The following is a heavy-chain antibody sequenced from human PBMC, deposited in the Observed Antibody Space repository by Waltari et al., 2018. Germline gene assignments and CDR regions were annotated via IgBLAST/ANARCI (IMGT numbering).Heavy chain of an antibody. CDR1: GFPFRSYN. CDR3: ATGGWGFYLDY. V-gene: IGHV3-21*01. Sequence: EVQLVESGGGLVKPGGSLRLSVAASGFPFRSYNMNWVRQAPGKGLEWVSSISSSSSYTHYADSVKGRFTISRDNAKNSLYLQMNSLRAEDTAVYYCATGGWGFYLDYWGQGTLVTVSS. D-gene: IGHD7-27*01. J-gene: IGHJ4*02. CDR2: ISSSSSYT.